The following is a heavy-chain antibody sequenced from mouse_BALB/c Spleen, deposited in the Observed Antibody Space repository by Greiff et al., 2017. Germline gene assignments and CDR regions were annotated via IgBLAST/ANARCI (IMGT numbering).Heavy chain of an antibody. CDR1: GYTFTDYY. J-gene: IGHJ4*01. CDR3: AREGIYYDYDDYAMDY. V-gene: IGHV1-84*02. D-gene: IGHD2-4*01. CDR2: IYPGSGNT. Sequence: QVQLQQSGDDLVKPGASVKLSCKASGYTFTDYYINWVKQKPGQGLEWIGWIYPGSGNTKYNEKFKGKATLTVDTSSSTAYMQLSSLTSEDTAVYFCAREGIYYDYDDYAMDYWGQGTSVTVSS.